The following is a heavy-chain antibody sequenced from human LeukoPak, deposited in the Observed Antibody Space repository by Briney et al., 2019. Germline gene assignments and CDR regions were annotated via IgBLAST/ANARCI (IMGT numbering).Heavy chain of an antibody. CDR3: VSQKGSLYDSSCNW. CDR1: GFSFSSYS. J-gene: IGHJ1*01. V-gene: IGHV3-23*01. CDR2: ISGSGGGT. D-gene: IGHD3-22*01. Sequence: AGSLTLSCAASGFSFSSYSMSWVRQAPGKGLEWVSAISGSGGGTYYADSVKGRFASSRDNSNNPLSLQSNSQSADDTAVYYCVSQKGSLYDSSCNWGGQGTLHTVS.